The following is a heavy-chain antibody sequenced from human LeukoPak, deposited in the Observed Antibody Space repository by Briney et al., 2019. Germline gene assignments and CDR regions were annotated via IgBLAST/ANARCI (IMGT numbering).Heavy chain of an antibody. CDR2: IYYSGNT. CDR3: ARDSYGYNWFDS. CDR1: GGSISNYY. D-gene: IGHD5-18*01. V-gene: IGHV4-59*01. J-gene: IGHJ5*01. Sequence: SETLSLTCTVSGGSISNYYWSWIRQPPGKSLEWIGYIYYSGNTNYNPSLKSRVTILVDTSKNQFSLRLNSVTAADTAVYYCARDSYGYNWFDSWGQGTLVTVSS.